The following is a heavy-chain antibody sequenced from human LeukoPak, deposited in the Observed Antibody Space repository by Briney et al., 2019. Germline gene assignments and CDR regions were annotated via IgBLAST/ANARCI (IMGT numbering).Heavy chain of an antibody. J-gene: IGHJ4*02. CDR3: AGILDVTFAMDY. V-gene: IGHV4-30-4*01. CDR1: GGSISSGDYY. D-gene: IGHD2-2*01. CDR2: IYYSGST. Sequence: PSQTLSLTCTVSGGSISSGDYYWSWIRQPPGKGLEWIGDIYYSGSTYYNPSLKSRVTISEDTSKNAFSLKLSSVTAADTAVYYCAGILDVTFAMDYWGQGTLVTVSS.